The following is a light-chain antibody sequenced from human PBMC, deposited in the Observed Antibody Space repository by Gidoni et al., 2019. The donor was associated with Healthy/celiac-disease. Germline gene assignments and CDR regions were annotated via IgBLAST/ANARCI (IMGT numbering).Light chain of an antibody. V-gene: IGKV3-20*01. Sequence: EIVLTQSPGTLSLSPGERATLSCRASQSVSSSYVAWYQQKPGQAPRLLIYGASSRATGIPDRFSGSGSGTDFTLTISRLEAEDFAVYYCQQYGSSPLTFGGGTEVEI. CDR2: GAS. CDR1: QSVSSSY. J-gene: IGKJ4*01. CDR3: QQYGSSPLT.